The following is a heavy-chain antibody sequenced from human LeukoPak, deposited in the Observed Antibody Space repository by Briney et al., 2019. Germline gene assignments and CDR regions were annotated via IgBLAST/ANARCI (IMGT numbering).Heavy chain of an antibody. J-gene: IGHJ3*02. CDR3: AKRSGYYNDAFDI. Sequence: ASVKVSCKASGYTFTSYDIHWVRQATGQGLEWMGRMNPNRGDTDYAQKFQGRVTMTRDTSISTAYMELSSLRSEDTAVYYCAKRSGYYNDAFDIWGQGTMVTVSS. CDR1: GYTFTSYD. D-gene: IGHD3-3*01. CDR2: MNPNRGDT. V-gene: IGHV1-8*01.